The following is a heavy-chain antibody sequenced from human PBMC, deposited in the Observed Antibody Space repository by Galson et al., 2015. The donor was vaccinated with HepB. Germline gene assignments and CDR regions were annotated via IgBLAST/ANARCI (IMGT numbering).Heavy chain of an antibody. Sequence: LSLTCTVSGGSISSSSYYWGWIRQPPGKGLEWIGSIYYSGSTYYNPSLKSRVTISVDTSKNQFSLKLSSVTAADTAVYYCARHNPLATAMYPLLLSRFYYYFGMDVWGQGTTVTVSS. CDR3: ARHNPLATAMYPLLLSRFYYYFGMDV. CDR1: GGSISSSSYY. J-gene: IGHJ6*02. CDR2: IYYSGST. D-gene: IGHD5-18*01. V-gene: IGHV4-39*01.